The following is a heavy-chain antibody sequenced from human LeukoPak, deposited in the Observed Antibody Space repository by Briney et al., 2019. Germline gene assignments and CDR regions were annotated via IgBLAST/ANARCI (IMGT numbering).Heavy chain of an antibody. CDR2: IYYSGST. D-gene: IGHD6-13*01. CDR3: ARGTRIAAAGEFDY. CDR1: GGSISSYY. V-gene: IGHV4-59*01. Sequence: PETLSLTCTVSGGSISSYYWSWIRQPPGKGLEWIGYIYYSGSTNYNPSLKSRVTISVDTSKNQFSLKLSSVTAADTAVYYCARGTRIAAAGEFDYWGQGTLVTVSS. J-gene: IGHJ4*02.